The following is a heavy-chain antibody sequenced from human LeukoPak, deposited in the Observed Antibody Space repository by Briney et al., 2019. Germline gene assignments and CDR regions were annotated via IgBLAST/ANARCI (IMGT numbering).Heavy chain of an antibody. CDR3: ARKKYSSTWADAFDI. D-gene: IGHD6-13*01. CDR2: ISSNSSPI. Sequence: GGSLRLSCAASGFTFSSYSMHWVRQAPGKGLEWVSFISSNSSPISYADSVKGRFTISRDNAKNSLYLQMNSLRDEDTAVYYCARKKYSSTWADAFDIWGQGTMVTVSS. CDR1: GFTFSSYS. V-gene: IGHV3-48*02. J-gene: IGHJ3*02.